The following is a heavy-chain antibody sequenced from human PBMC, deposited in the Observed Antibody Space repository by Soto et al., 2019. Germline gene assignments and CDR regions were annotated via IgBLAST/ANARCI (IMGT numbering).Heavy chain of an antibody. V-gene: IGHV3-74*01. J-gene: IGHJ4*02. Sequence: EVQLVESGGGLVQPGGSLRLSCAASGFTFTSYWMRWVRQAPGKGLVWVSRIDTDGSTTSYADAVKGRFTISRDNAKNTLYLQMSSLRADDTAVYYCARAIAVAGTGGFYWGQGILVTVSS. D-gene: IGHD6-19*01. CDR3: ARAIAVAGTGGFY. CDR2: IDTDGSTT. CDR1: GFTFTSYW.